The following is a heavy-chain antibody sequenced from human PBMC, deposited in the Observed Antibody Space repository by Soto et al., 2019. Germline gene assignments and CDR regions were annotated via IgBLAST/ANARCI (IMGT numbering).Heavy chain of an antibody. V-gene: IGHV1-8*01. J-gene: IGHJ4*02. CDR2: MSPFSANT. Sequence: GASVKVSCKSSGYSFTSHDIAWVRQATGQGLEWMGWMSPFSANTAYGQRFQGRVTMTWDTSRSTAYMELTSLRSEDTAVYYCAKGAGSAAGVFDYWGQGTLVTVSS. CDR3: AKGAGSAAGVFDY. D-gene: IGHD6-13*01. CDR1: GYSFTSHD.